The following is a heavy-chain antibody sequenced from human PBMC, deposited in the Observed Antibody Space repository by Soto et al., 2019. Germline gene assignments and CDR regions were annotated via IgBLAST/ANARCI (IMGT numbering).Heavy chain of an antibody. CDR2: IYESGST. V-gene: IGHV4-30-4*01. CDR1: GGSMSGHMSY. J-gene: IGHJ2*01. D-gene: IGHD4-17*01. CDR3: AREIIPLTTDWYFDL. Sequence: QVQLQESGPGLVKPSETLSLTCTVPGGSMSGHMSYWSWIRQPPGKGLEWIGYIYESGSTYYNPSLKSRVTITVDTSKKQFSLRLNSVTAADTAVYYCAREIIPLTTDWYFDLWGRGTLVTVSS.